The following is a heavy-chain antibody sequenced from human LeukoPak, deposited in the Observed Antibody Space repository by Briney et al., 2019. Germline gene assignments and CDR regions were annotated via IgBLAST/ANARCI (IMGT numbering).Heavy chain of an antibody. CDR2: IYTSGST. D-gene: IGHD2-2*01. V-gene: IGHV4-4*07. CDR1: GGSISSYY. CDR3: ARDARYCSSTSCPLDV. Sequence: SETLSLTCTVSGGSISSYYWSWIRQPAGKGLEWIGRIYTSGSTNYNPSLKSRVTMSVDTSKNQFFLKLTSVTAADTAVYYCARDARYCSSTSCPLDVWGKGTTVTVSS. J-gene: IGHJ6*04.